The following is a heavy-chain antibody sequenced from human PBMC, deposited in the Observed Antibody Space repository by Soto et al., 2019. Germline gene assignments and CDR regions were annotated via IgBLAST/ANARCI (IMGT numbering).Heavy chain of an antibody. CDR3: DRSKIDILTGYYYFDY. D-gene: IGHD3-9*01. Sequence: SETLSLTCTVSGGSISSSSFYWGWIRQPPGKGLEWIGSIYYSGSTYYNPSLKSRVTISVDTSKNQFSLKLSSVTAADTAVYYCDRSKIDILTGYYYFDYWGQGTLVTVSS. CDR2: IYYSGST. J-gene: IGHJ4*02. CDR1: GGSISSSSFY. V-gene: IGHV4-39*01.